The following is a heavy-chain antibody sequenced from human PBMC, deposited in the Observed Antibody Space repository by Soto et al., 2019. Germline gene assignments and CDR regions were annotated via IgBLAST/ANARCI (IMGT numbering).Heavy chain of an antibody. Sequence: SETLSLTCTVSGGSISSGDYYWSWIRQPPGKGLEWIGYIYYSGTTYYNPSLKSRVTISVDTSKNQFSLMLSSVTAADTAVYYCARAPRRYCSGGSCYSARNFDYWGQGTLVT. CDR3: ARAPRRYCSGGSCYSARNFDY. V-gene: IGHV4-30-4*01. J-gene: IGHJ4*02. D-gene: IGHD2-15*01. CDR2: IYYSGTT. CDR1: GGSISSGDYY.